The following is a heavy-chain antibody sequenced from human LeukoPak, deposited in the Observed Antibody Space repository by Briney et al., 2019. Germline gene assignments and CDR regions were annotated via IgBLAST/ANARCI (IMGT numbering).Heavy chain of an antibody. CDR3: ARDSYYYDSSGYNDY. D-gene: IGHD3-22*01. Sequence: ASAKVSCKASGYTFTGYYMHWVRQAPGQGLEWMGWINPNSGGTNYAQKFQGRVTMTRNTSISTAYMELSRLRSDDTAVYYCARDSYYYDSSGYNDYWGQGTLVTVS. J-gene: IGHJ4*02. V-gene: IGHV1-2*02. CDR1: GYTFTGYY. CDR2: INPNSGGT.